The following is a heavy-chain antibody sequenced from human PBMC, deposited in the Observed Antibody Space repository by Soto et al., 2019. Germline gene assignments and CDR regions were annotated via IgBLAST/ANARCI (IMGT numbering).Heavy chain of an antibody. CDR2: IHSDGSST. J-gene: IGHJ3*01. V-gene: IGHV3-74*01. D-gene: IGHD1-26*01. CDR1: GFTFSYYW. Sequence: EVQLVESGGGLVRPGGSLRLSCAASGFTFSYYWMHWVRQAPGKGLVWVSRIHSDGSSTTYADLVKARFIISRDNARNTVDLQMNSVRVEDTAVYYCARGDRGAFDLWGQGTVVTVSS. CDR3: ARGDRGAFDL.